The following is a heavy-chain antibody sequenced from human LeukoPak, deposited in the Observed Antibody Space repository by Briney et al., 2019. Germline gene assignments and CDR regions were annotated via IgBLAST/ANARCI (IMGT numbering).Heavy chain of an antibody. CDR2: IYYSGST. CDR1: GGSISSSSYY. Sequence: PSETLSLTCTVSGGSISSSSYYWGWIRQPPGKGLEWIGSIYYSGSTYYNPSLKSRVTISVDTSKNQFSLKLSSVTAADTAVYYCARDPGGAASTDYWGQGTLVTVSS. V-gene: IGHV4-39*07. D-gene: IGHD1-26*01. CDR3: ARDPGGAASTDY. J-gene: IGHJ4*02.